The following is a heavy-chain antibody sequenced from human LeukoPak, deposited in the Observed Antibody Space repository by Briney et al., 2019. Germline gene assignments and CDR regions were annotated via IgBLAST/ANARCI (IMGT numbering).Heavy chain of an antibody. CDR3: ARQEVDSSYAYYFDY. CDR1: GYSFTSYW. D-gene: IGHD4-11*01. CDR2: IYPGDSDT. Sequence: GESLKISCKGSGYSFTSYWIGWVRQMPGKGLEWMGIIYPGDSDTRYSPSFQGQVTISADKSISTAYLQWSSLKASDTAMYYCARQEVDSSYAYYFDYWGQGTLVTVSS. V-gene: IGHV5-51*01. J-gene: IGHJ4*02.